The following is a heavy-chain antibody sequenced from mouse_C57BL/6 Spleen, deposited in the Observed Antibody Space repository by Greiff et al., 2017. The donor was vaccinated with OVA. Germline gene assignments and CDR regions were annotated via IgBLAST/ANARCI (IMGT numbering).Heavy chain of an antibody. J-gene: IGHJ1*03. CDR1: GFTFSSYT. CDR3: ARQGDGYSWYFDV. V-gene: IGHV5-9*01. D-gene: IGHD2-3*01. CDR2: ISGGGGNT. Sequence: DVMLVESGGGLVKPGGSLKLSCAASGFTFSSYTMSWVRQTPEKRLEWVATISGGGGNTYYPDSVKGRFTISRDNAKNTLYLQMSSLRSEDTALYYCARQGDGYSWYFDVWGTGTTVTVSS.